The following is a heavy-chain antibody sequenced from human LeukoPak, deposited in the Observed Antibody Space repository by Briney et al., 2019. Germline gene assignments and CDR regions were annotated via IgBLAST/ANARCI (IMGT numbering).Heavy chain of an antibody. V-gene: IGHV3-30*04. CDR1: GFTFSGYA. D-gene: IGHD2-21*01. CDR2: ISNDGSNK. CDR3: AKDFRIGYSAHFDY. J-gene: IGHJ4*02. Sequence: GRSLRLSCAASGFTFSGYAMHWVRQAPGKGLEWVAVISNDGSNKDYAASVKGRFTISRDNSKNTLYMQMDSLRGEDTAVYYCAKDFRIGYSAHFDYWGQGALVTVSS.